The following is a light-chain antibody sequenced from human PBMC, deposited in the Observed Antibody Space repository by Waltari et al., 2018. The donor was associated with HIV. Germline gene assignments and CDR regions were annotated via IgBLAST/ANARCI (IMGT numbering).Light chain of an antibody. CDR2: WAS. J-gene: IGKJ5*01. V-gene: IGKV4-1*01. CDR1: QSVLYSSNNKNY. CDR3: QQYYSTPLVT. Sequence: IVMTQSPDSLAVSLGERATINCKSSQSVLYSSNNKNYLAWYQQKPGQPPKLLIYWASTRESGVPDRFSGSGSGTDFTLTISSLQAEDVAVYYCQQYYSTPLVTFGQGTRLEIK.